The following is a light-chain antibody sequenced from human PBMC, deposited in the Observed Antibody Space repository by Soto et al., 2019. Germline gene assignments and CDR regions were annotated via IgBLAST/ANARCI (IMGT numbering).Light chain of an antibody. CDR1: ENIYGY. Sequence: DIQLTQSPSILSASVGDRVTITCRASENIYGYLAWYHQKPGEAPQLLIYWASTLVSGVPSRFTGGESGTEFTLTISDLQPDDFATYFCQQYSAYPLTFGGVTKVDVK. CDR3: QQYSAYPLT. V-gene: IGKV1-5*03. CDR2: WAS. J-gene: IGKJ4*01.